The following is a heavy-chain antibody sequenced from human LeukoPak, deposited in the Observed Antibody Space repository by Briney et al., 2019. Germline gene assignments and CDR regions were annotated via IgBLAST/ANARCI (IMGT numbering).Heavy chain of an antibody. Sequence: GGSLRLSCAASGFTFSSYSMNWVRQAPGKGLEWVSYISSSGSNIYYADSVKGRFTISRDNAKNSLYLQMNSLRAEDTAVYYCAELGITMIGGVWGKGTTVTISS. V-gene: IGHV3-48*04. J-gene: IGHJ6*04. CDR1: GFTFSSYS. CDR3: AELGITMIGGV. CDR2: ISSSGSNI. D-gene: IGHD3-10*02.